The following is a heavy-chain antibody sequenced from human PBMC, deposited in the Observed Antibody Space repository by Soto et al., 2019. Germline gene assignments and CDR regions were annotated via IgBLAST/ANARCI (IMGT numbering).Heavy chain of an antibody. CDR2: ISSSGSTI. J-gene: IGHJ6*02. Sequence: GGSLRLSCAAPGFTFSDYYMSWIRQAPGKGLEWVSYISSSGSTIYYADSVKGRFTISRDNAKNSLYLQMNSLRTEDTAVYYCARDLGSIAVAATNVYYGMDVWGQGTTVTVSS. V-gene: IGHV3-11*01. D-gene: IGHD6-19*01. CDR3: ARDLGSIAVAATNVYYGMDV. CDR1: GFTFSDYY.